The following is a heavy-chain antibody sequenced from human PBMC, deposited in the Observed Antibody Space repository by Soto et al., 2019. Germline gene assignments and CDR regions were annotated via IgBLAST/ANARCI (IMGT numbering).Heavy chain of an antibody. Sequence: EVQLVESGGGLVQPGGSLRLSCAASGFTVSSNYMSWVRQAPGKGQEWVSVIYSGGSTYYADSVKGRFTISRHKSKNTLYLQMNSLRAEDTAVYYCASADYGDYVDAFDIWGQGTMVTVSS. V-gene: IGHV3-53*04. CDR1: GFTVSSNY. D-gene: IGHD4-17*01. CDR3: ASADYGDYVDAFDI. CDR2: IYSGGST. J-gene: IGHJ3*02.